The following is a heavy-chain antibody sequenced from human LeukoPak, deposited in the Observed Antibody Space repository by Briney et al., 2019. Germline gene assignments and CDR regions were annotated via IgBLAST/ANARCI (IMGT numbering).Heavy chain of an antibody. J-gene: IGHJ6*02. D-gene: IGHD3-3*02. Sequence: PSETLSLTCTVSGDSITSDNYYWIWIRQPAGKGLEWIGRISTSGTINYSPSLRSRVTMSVDTSKNQFSLKLSSVTAADTAVYYCARIIRDYGMDVWGQGTTATVFS. CDR3: ARIIRDYGMDV. CDR1: GDSITSDNYY. V-gene: IGHV4-61*02. CDR2: ISTSGTI.